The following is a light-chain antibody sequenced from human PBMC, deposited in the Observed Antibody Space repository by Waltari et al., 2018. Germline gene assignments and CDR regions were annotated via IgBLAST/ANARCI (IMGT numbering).Light chain of an antibody. CDR3: QPYVRLPAT. CDR1: QSVGRT. V-gene: IGKV3D-15*01. J-gene: IGKJ1*01. CDR2: AAS. Sequence: CKASQSVGRTLAWYHQNTRPAAGPLIYAASTTANGIPDRFSGSESGTEFNHSISTLTTENFAVYYCQPYVRLPATFGPSPKVAL.